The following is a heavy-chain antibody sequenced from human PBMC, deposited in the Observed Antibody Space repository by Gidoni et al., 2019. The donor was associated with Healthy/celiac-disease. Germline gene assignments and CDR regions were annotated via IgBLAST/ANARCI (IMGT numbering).Heavy chain of an antibody. J-gene: IGHJ3*02. V-gene: IGHV3-33*01. D-gene: IGHD1-1*01. CDR3: ARERYELDPFDI. CDR2: IWYDGSNK. Sequence: VQLVESGGGVVQPGRSLRLSCAASGFTFSSYGMHWVRQAPGKGLEWVAVIWYDGSNKYYADSVKGRFTISRDNSKNTLYLQMNSLRAEDTAVYYCARERYELDPFDIWGQGTMVTVSS. CDR1: GFTFSSYG.